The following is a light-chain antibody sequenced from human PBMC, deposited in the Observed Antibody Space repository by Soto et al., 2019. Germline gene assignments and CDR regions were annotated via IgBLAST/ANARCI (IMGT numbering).Light chain of an antibody. V-gene: IGKV3-11*01. CDR3: QQRSNWPLT. Sequence: EIVLTQSPATLSLSPGERATLSCRASQSVNSYLAWYQQKPGQAPRLLIYDASNRATGIPARFSGSGSGTAVALIISSLEPEDLADYYCQQRSNWPLTFGGGTKVEIK. J-gene: IGKJ4*01. CDR2: DAS. CDR1: QSVNSY.